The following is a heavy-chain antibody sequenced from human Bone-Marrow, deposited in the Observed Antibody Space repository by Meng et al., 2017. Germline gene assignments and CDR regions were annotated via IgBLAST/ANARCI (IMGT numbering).Heavy chain of an antibody. D-gene: IGHD1-7*01. V-gene: IGHV4-30-4*01. Sequence: QVQLQESGPGLVKPSQTLSLTCTVSGGSISSGDYYWSWIRPPPGKGLEWIGEVYHRGDTNYNPSLKSRVDISVDKSKNQFYLSLFSVTAADTAVYYCGRDQGRELINHWGQGTLVTVSS. J-gene: IGHJ4*02. CDR3: GRDQGRELINH. CDR1: GGSISSGDYY. CDR2: VYHRGDT.